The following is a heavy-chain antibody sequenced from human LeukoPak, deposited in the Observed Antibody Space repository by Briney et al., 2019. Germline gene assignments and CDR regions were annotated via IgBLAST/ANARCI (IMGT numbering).Heavy chain of an antibody. CDR1: GFTFINYA. CDR3: AKAYHYGAGSSFDY. J-gene: IGHJ4*02. CDR2: ISARGDNT. D-gene: IGHD3-10*01. V-gene: IGHV3-23*01. Sequence: PGGSLRLSCAASGFTFINYAMSWVRQAPGKGLEWVSAISARGDNTYYADSVKGRFSISRDNSQNTQYLQMNSLRAEDTAIYYCAKAYHYGAGSSFDYWGQGILVTVSS.